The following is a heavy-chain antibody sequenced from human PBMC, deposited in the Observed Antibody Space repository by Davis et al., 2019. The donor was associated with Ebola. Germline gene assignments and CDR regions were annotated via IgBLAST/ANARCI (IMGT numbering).Heavy chain of an antibody. J-gene: IGHJ2*01. CDR1: GYSFTSFW. CDR3: VRPDYGGQQAPDL. D-gene: IGHD4-23*01. V-gene: IGHV5-51*01. CDR2: IYPADSDT. Sequence: GESLKISCRGVGYSFTSFWISWVRQMPGKGLEWMGIIYPADSDTTYSPSFQGQVTISANKSINTAYLQWSSLKASDTATYYCVRPDYGGQQAPDLWGRGTLVTVSS.